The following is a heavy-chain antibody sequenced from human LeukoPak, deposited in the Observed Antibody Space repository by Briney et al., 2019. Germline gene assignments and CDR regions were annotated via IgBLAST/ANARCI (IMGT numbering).Heavy chain of an antibody. V-gene: IGHV3-21*06. CDR3: ARYTGTTGTTYHYYGVDV. Sequence: SVKGRFTVSRDNAKSSLYLQMNSLRAEDTAVYFCARYTGTTGTTYHYYGVDVWGQGTTVTVFS. J-gene: IGHJ6*02. D-gene: IGHD1-1*01.